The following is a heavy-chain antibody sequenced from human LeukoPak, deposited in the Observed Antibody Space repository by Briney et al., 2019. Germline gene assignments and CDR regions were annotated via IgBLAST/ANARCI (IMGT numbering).Heavy chain of an antibody. Sequence: GGSLRLSCAASRFTFSSYAMSWVRQAPGKGLEWVSAISGSGGSTYYADSVKGRFTISRDNSKNTLYLQMNSLRAEDTAVYYCAKDMGIVVVPAAMSAAAFDIWDQGTMVTASS. CDR3: AKDMGIVVVPAAMSAAAFDI. CDR2: ISGSGGST. J-gene: IGHJ3*02. D-gene: IGHD2-2*03. V-gene: IGHV3-23*01. CDR1: RFTFSSYA.